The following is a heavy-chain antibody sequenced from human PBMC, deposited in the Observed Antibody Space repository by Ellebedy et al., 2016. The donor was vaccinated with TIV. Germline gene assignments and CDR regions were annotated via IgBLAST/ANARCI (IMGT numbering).Heavy chain of an antibody. CDR3: ARFESGLFDS. CDR2: ISAYNDNT. V-gene: IGHV1-18*01. CDR1: GYTFRSYG. D-gene: IGHD1-14*01. Sequence: AASVKVSCKASGYTFRSYGITWARQAPGQGLEWMGWISAYNDNTNYAQKFQGRVTMTTDRSTNTAHMELRSLRSDDTAVYYCARFESGLFDSWGQGTLVTVSS. J-gene: IGHJ4*02.